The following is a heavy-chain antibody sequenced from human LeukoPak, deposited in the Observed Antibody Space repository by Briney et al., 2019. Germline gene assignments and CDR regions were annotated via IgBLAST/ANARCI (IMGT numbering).Heavy chain of an antibody. CDR1: GASTTSYY. D-gene: IGHD3-22*01. CDR2: IYSDGTT. CDR3: ARDTRSYDTSGYYYFDY. J-gene: IGHJ4*02. Sequence: SETLSLTCSVSGASTTSYYWNWIRQAPGKGLEWIGYIYSDGTTSYSPSLRSRVTISIDTSRNQFSLKLSSVTAADAAVYYRARDTRSYDTSGYYYFDYWGQGALVTVSS. V-gene: IGHV4-59*01.